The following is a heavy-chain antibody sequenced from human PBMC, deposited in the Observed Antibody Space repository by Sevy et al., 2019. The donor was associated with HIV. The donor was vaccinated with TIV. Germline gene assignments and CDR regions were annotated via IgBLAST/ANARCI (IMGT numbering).Heavy chain of an antibody. CDR1: GFTFSSYA. D-gene: IGHD3-22*01. CDR3: AKDLGCLFCYDSRDNWFDP. CDR2: ISGSGGST. Sequence: GGSLRLSCAASGFTFSSYAMSWVRQAPGKGLEWVSAISGSGGSTYYADSVKGRFTISRDNSKNTLYLQMNSLRAEDTAVYYCAKDLGCLFCYDSRDNWFDPWGQGTLVTVSS. J-gene: IGHJ5*02. V-gene: IGHV3-23*01.